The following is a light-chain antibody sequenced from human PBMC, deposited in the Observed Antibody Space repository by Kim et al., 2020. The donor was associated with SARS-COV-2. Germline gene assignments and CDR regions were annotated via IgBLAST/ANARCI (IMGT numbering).Light chain of an antibody. Sequence: DIQVTQSPSSLSASVGDSVTITCLTDQDSNNYLNWYQHTPGKVPNLLIYDASNLEKGVPSRFSGSGSGTHFTLTISDFRPEDVGTYYCHQYDDFTFGGGTKVDIK. J-gene: IGKJ4*01. CDR1: QDSNNY. V-gene: IGKV1-33*01. CDR3: HQYDDFT. CDR2: DAS.